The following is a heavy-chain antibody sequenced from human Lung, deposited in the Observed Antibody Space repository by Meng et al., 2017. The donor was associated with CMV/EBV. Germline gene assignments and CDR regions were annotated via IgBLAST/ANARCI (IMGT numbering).Heavy chain of an antibody. Sequence: SGPTLAXPTQILTLTWTFSWFPLSTSGVGVGWIRQPPGKALEWLALIYWNEDKRYSPSLKSRLTITKDTSKNQVVLTMTNMDPVDTATYYCAHIRKWELTRGLDYWGQGTL. CDR2: IYWNEDK. CDR3: AHIRKWELTRGLDY. V-gene: IGHV2-5*01. CDR1: WFPLSTSGVG. J-gene: IGHJ4*02. D-gene: IGHD1-26*01.